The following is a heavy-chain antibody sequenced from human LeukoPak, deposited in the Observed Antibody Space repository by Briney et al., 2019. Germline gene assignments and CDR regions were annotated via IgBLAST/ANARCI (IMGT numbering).Heavy chain of an antibody. CDR1: GYTFTGYY. D-gene: IGHD5-24*01. CDR3: ARSEMATITFDY. J-gene: IGHJ4*02. Sequence: ASVKVSCKASGYTFTGYYMHWVRQAPGQGLEWMGWINPNSGGTNYAQKFQGRVTMTRDTSISTAYMELSRLRSDDTAVYYCARSEMATITFDYWGQGTLGTVSS. V-gene: IGHV1-2*02. CDR2: INPNSGGT.